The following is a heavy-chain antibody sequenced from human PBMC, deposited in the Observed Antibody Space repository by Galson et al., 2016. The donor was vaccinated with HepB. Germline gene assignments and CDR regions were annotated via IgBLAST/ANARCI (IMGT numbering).Heavy chain of an antibody. D-gene: IGHD6-6*01. CDR1: GFTFSTSW. Sequence: SLRLSCAASGFTFSTSWMSWVRQAPGKGLEWVANIKPDGREKYYVDSVKGRFTISRGNAKNSLFLQMNSLRAEDTAVYYCAKDSSSALWGRGSLVTVSS. J-gene: IGHJ2*01. V-gene: IGHV3-7*01. CDR2: IKPDGREK. CDR3: AKDSSSAL.